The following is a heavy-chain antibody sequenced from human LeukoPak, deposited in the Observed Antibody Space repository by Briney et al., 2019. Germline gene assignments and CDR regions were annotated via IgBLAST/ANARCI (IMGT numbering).Heavy chain of an antibody. V-gene: IGHV1-2*02. D-gene: IGHD3-3*01. CDR2: INPNSGGT. J-gene: IGHJ4*02. CDR3: ARDLGLRFLEWSFDY. CDR1: GYTFTGYY. Sequence: GASVKVSYKASGYTFTGYYMHWVRQAPGQGLEWMGWINPNSGGTNYAQKFQGRVTMTRDTSISTAYMELSRLRSDDTAAYYCARDLGLRFLEWSFDYWGQGTLVTVSS.